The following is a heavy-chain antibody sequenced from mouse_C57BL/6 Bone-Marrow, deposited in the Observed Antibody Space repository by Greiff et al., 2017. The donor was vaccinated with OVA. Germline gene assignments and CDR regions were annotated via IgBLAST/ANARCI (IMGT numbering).Heavy chain of an antibody. CDR2: SRNKANDYTT. J-gene: IGHJ2*01. CDR3: AREGISGGFDY. CDR1: GFTFSDFY. Sequence: EVKLVESGGGLVQSGRSLRLSCATSGFTFSDFYMEWVRQAPGKGLEWIAASRNKANDYTTEYSASVKGRFIVSRDTSQSILYLQMNALRAEDTAIYYCAREGISGGFDYWGQGTTLTVSS. V-gene: IGHV7-1*01. D-gene: IGHD4-1*01.